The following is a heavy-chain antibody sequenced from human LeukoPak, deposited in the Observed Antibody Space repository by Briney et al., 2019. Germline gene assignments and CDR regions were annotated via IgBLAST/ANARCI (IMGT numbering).Heavy chain of an antibody. V-gene: IGHV4-59*01. D-gene: IGHD3-10*01. CDR2: IYYRGST. Sequence: SETLSLTCTVSGVSISSYYWRWVRQPPGKGLEWVGYIYYRGSTNYNPSLKSRVTISVDTSNNQFSLKLSSVTAADTAVYYCAGLKFYDSGSYYLFDYWGQGTLVTVSS. CDR3: AGLKFYDSGSYYLFDY. CDR1: GVSISSYY. J-gene: IGHJ4*02.